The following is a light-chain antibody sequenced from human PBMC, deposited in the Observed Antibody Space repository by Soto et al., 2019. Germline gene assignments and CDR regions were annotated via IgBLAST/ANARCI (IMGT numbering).Light chain of an antibody. CDR1: QSISDT. V-gene: IGKV3D-15*01. J-gene: IGKJ1*01. Sequence: EILMTQSPATLSVSPGGRATLSCRASQSISDTLDWYQQKPGQAPRLLIYGASTRATGIPARLSGSGSGTELTLTISSMKHEDFEVYYCQQYNNWPRTFGQGTKVDIK. CDR3: QQYNNWPRT. CDR2: GAS.